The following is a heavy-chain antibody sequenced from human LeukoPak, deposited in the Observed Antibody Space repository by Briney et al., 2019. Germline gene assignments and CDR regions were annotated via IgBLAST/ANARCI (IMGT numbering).Heavy chain of an antibody. CDR1: SYSISSGYY. V-gene: IGHV4-38-2*02. J-gene: IGHJ2*01. D-gene: IGHD4-23*01. CDR2: IYHTGST. Sequence: HPSETLSLTCSVSSYSISSGYYWCWIRQPPGKGLEWIGNIYHTGSTNYNPSLKSRVTISVDTSKNQFSLELSSVTAADTAVYYCASDGAGGKGYFDLWGRGTLVTVSS. CDR3: ASDGAGGKGYFDL.